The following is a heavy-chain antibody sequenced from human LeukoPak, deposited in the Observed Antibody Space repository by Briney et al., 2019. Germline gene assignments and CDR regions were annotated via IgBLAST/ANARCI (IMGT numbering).Heavy chain of an antibody. CDR3: AKDPRPAGSWIKQQWLVLQYFQH. V-gene: IGHV3-23*01. Sequence: PGGSLRLSCAASGFTFSSYAMSWVRQAPGKGLEWVSAISGSGGSTYYADSVKGRFTISRDNSKNTLYLQMNSLRAEDTAVYYCAKDPRPAGSWIKQQWLVLQYFQHWGQGTLVTVSS. CDR2: ISGSGGST. CDR1: GFTFSSYA. J-gene: IGHJ1*01. D-gene: IGHD6-19*01.